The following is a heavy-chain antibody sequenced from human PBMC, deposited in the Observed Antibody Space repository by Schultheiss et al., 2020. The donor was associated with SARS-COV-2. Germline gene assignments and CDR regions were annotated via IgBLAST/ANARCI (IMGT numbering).Heavy chain of an antibody. CDR2: IIPIFGTA. V-gene: IGHV1-69*13. J-gene: IGHJ3*02. CDR3: ARAEVRWLLLLDAFDI. Sequence: SVKVSCKASGGTFSSYAISWVRQAPGQGLEWMGGIIPIFGTANYAQKFQGRVTITADESTSTAYMELSSLRSDDTAVYYCARAEVRWLLLLDAFDIWGQGTMVTVSS. CDR1: GGTFSSYA. D-gene: IGHD3-22*01.